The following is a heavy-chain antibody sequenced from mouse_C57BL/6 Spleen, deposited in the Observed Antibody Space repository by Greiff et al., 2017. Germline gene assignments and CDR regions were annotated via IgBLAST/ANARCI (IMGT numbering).Heavy chain of an antibody. CDR1: GFTFSSYA. Sequence: EVHLVESGGGLVKPGGSLKLSCAASGFTFSSYAMSWVRQTPEKRLEWVATISDGGSYTYYPDNVKGRFTISRDNATNNLYLQMSHLKSEDTAMYYCARAELGRGDFDYWGQGTTLTVSS. J-gene: IGHJ2*01. CDR3: ARAELGRGDFDY. V-gene: IGHV5-4*01. CDR2: ISDGGSYT.